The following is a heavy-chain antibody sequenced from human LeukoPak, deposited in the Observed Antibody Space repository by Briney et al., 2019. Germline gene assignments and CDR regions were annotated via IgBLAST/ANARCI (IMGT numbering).Heavy chain of an antibody. Sequence: GGSLRLSCAASGFTFSSYSMNWVRQAPGKGLEWVSYISSSSSTIYYADSVRGRFTISRDNAKNSLYLQMNSLRAEDTAVYYCARARIVGATYAFDIWGQGTMVTVSS. D-gene: IGHD1-26*01. CDR3: ARARIVGATYAFDI. V-gene: IGHV3-48*01. CDR2: ISSSSSTI. J-gene: IGHJ3*02. CDR1: GFTFSSYS.